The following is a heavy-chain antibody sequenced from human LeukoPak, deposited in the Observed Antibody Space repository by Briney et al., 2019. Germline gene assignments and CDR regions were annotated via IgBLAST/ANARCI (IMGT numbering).Heavy chain of an antibody. D-gene: IGHD5-12*01. CDR3: VSGYDYFDS. Sequence: KPGESLKISCKGSGYSFSNYWIGWVRQMPGKGLEWMGIIYPGDSDTRYSPSFQGQVTISADNSISTAFLQWSSLKASDTAIYYCVSGYDYFDSWAREPWSPSPQ. CDR2: IYPGDSDT. CDR1: GYSFSNYW. J-gene: IGHJ4*02. V-gene: IGHV5-51*01.